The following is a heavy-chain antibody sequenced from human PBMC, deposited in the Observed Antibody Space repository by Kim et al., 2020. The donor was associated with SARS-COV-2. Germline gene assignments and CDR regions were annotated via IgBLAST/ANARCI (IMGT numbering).Heavy chain of an antibody. J-gene: IGHJ3*02. CDR1: GFTFSNYW. CDR2: IKVDGSQK. CDR3: ATYYDSCGHCYAGAFD. Sequence: GGSLRLSCAASGFTFSNYWMSWVRLAPGKGLEWVANIKVDGSQKYYVDSVKGRFTISRDNAKNLLFLQMNTLRAEDTAVYYCATYYDSCGHCYAGAFD. D-gene: IGHD3-22*01. V-gene: IGHV3-7*03.